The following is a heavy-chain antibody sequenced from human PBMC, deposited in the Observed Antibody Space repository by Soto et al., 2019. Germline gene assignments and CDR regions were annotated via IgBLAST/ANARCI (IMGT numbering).Heavy chain of an antibody. D-gene: IGHD4-17*01. CDR3: ARSMTPVVPLAY. J-gene: IGHJ4*02. Sequence: ASETLSLTCTVSGGSISSSSYYGGWIRQPPGKGLEWIGSIYYSGSTYYNPSLKSRVTISVDTSKNQFSLKLSSVTAADTAVYYCARSMTPVVPLAYRGQGTLVTVSS. V-gene: IGHV4-39*01. CDR2: IYYSGST. CDR1: GGSISSSSYY.